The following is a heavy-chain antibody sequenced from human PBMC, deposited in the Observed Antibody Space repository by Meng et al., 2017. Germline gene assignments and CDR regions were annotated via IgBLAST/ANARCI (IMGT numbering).Heavy chain of an antibody. D-gene: IGHD4-17*01. J-gene: IGHJ4*02. CDR3: ASGYGDYYFDY. CDR1: GYTFTSYD. Sequence: QGQWVLLGAEVEKPGASGKVSCKASGYTFTSYDSNWVRKATGQGLEWMGWMNPNSGNTGYAQKFQGRVTMTRNTSISTAYMELSSLRSEDTAVYYCASGYGDYYFDYWGQGTLVTVSS. V-gene: IGHV1-8*01. CDR2: MNPNSGNT.